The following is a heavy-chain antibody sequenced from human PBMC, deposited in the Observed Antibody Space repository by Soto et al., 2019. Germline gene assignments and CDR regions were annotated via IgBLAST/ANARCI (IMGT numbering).Heavy chain of an antibody. Sequence: SVKVSCKASGFTFTSSAVQWVRQARGQRLEWIGWIVVGSGNTNYAQKFQERVTITRDMSTSTAYMELSSLRSEDTAVYYCAADVGSLDPSYYYYYGMDVWGQVTTVTVSS. CDR1: GFTFTSSA. J-gene: IGHJ6*02. CDR3: AADVGSLDPSYYYYYGMDV. CDR2: IVVGSGNT. D-gene: IGHD1-26*01. V-gene: IGHV1-58*01.